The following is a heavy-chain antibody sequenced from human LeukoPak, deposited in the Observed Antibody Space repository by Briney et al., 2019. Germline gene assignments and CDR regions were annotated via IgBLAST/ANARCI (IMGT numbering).Heavy chain of an antibody. J-gene: IGHJ4*02. CDR2: TYYRSKWYN. CDR3: ARGSSSNSWYFDY. Sequence: SQTLSLTCAISGDSFSSNSATWTWIRQSPSRGLEWLERTYYRSKWYNDYAVSVKSRITINSDTSKNQFSLQLNSVTPEDTAVYYCARGSSSNSWYFDYWGQGALVTVSS. CDR1: GDSFSSNSAT. V-gene: IGHV6-1*01. D-gene: IGHD6-13*01.